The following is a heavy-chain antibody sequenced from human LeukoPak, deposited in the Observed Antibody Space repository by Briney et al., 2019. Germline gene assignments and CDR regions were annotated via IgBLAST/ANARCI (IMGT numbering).Heavy chain of an antibody. V-gene: IGHV4-4*09. CDR3: ARQKCTSTSCLTKNAFDI. CDR2: IYTSGST. Sequence: SETLSLTCTVSGSISGYYWSWIRQPPGKGLEWSGYIYTSGSTNYNPSLESRVTISVDTSKNQFSLDLSSVTAADTAVYYCARQKCTSTSCLTKNAFDIWGQGTMVTVSS. J-gene: IGHJ3*02. CDR1: GSISGYY. D-gene: IGHD2-2*01.